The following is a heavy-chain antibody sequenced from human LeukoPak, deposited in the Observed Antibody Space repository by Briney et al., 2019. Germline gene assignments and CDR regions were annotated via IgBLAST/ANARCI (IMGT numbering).Heavy chain of an antibody. Sequence: GGSLRLSCAASGFTFSSYEMNWVRQAPGKGLEWVSYISSSGSTIYYADSVKGRFTISRDNAKNSLYLQMNSLRAEDTAVYYCARDLNYYHSSCPWYFDLWGHGTLVTVSS. V-gene: IGHV3-48*03. CDR3: ARDLNYYHSSCPWYFDL. D-gene: IGHD3-22*01. J-gene: IGHJ2*01. CDR2: ISSSGSTI. CDR1: GFTFSSYE.